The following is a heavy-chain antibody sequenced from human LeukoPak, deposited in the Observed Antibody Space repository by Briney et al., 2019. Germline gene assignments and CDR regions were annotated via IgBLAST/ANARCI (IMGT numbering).Heavy chain of an antibody. J-gene: IGHJ3*02. CDR1: GFTVSSYY. Sequence: GGSLRLSCAAYGFTVSSYYMSWVRQAPGKGLEWVSIIYSGGSTYYADSVKGRFTISRHNSKNTLYLQMNSLRAEDTAVYYCAREVWGSAVDIWGQGTMVTVSS. CDR2: IYSGGST. V-gene: IGHV3-53*04. CDR3: AREVWGSAVDI. D-gene: IGHD3-16*01.